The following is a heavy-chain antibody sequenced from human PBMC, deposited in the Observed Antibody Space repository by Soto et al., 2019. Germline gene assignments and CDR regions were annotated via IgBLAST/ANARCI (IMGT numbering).Heavy chain of an antibody. CDR1: GYTFTCHY. CDR2: IGPESGAT. CDR3: GRGRSGQIVVFY. J-gene: IGHJ4*02. Sequence: SVKVTCNASGYTFTCHYIHWVRQAPQQGPEWMGEIGPESGATRYAQKFRGRVTMTMDTSITTVYMELRNLSPDDTAVYYCGRGRSGQIVVFYWGQGTPVTVSS. D-gene: IGHD3-22*01. V-gene: IGHV1-2*02.